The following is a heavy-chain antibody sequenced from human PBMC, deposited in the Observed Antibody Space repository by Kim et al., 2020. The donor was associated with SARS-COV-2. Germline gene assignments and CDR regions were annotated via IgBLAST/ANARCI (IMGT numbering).Heavy chain of an antibody. CDR3: ARGDVAVAGTSYAFDM. CDR1: GGSFSTYY. V-gene: IGHV4-34*01. Sequence: SETLSLTCAVYGGSFSTYYWSWIRQPPGKGLEWIGEINHSGSTNYNPSLKSRVTISVDTSKNQFSLKLSSVTAADTAVYYCARGDVAVAGTSYAFDMRGPGTVVTVSS. CDR2: INHSGST. J-gene: IGHJ3*02. D-gene: IGHD6-19*01.